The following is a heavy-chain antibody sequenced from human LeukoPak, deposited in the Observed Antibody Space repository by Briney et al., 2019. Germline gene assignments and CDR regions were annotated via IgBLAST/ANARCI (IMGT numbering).Heavy chain of an antibody. D-gene: IGHD3-10*01. J-gene: IGHJ4*02. V-gene: IGHV1-69*06. CDR3: ATGRTMVRGVILLSRYFDY. CDR1: GGTFSSYA. CDR2: IIPIFGTA. Sequence: GASVKVSCKASGGTFSSYAISWVRQAPGQGLEWMGGIIPIFGTANYAQKFQGRVTMTEDTSTDTAYMELSSLRSEDTAVYYCATGRTMVRGVILLSRYFDYWGQGTLVTVSS.